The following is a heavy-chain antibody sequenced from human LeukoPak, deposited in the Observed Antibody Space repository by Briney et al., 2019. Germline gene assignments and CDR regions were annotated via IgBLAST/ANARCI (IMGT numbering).Heavy chain of an antibody. CDR2: INHSGST. V-gene: IGHV4-34*01. J-gene: IGHJ6*03. D-gene: IGHD6-19*01. Sequence: SETLSLTCAVYGGSFSGYYWSWIRQPPGKGLEWIGEINHSGSTNYNPSLKSRVTISVDKSKNQFSLKLSSVTAADTAVYYCARALIAVAGTYYYYMDVWGKGTTVTVSS. CDR1: GGSFSGYY. CDR3: ARALIAVAGTYYYYMDV.